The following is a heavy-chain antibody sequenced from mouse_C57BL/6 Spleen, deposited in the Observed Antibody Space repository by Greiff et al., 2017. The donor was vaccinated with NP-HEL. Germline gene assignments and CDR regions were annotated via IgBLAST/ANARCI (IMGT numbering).Heavy chain of an antibody. Sequence: QVQLQQPGAELVKPGASVKLSCKASGYTFTSYWMHWVKQRPGQGLEWIGMIHPNSGSTNYNEKFKSKATLTVDKSSSTAYMQLSSLTSEDSAVYYCARAEDGYCVSSWFAYWGQGTLVTVSA. CDR2: IHPNSGST. J-gene: IGHJ3*01. V-gene: IGHV1-64*01. D-gene: IGHD2-3*01. CDR3: ARAEDGYCVSSWFAY. CDR1: GYTFTSYW.